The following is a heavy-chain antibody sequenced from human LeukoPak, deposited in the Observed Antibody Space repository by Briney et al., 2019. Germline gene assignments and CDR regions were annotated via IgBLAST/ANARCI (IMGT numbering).Heavy chain of an antibody. Sequence: SETLSLTCTVSGGSIRSYLWSWIPPPPGEGLEWSGYIYYSGRTHYDPSLKSRVTISIDTSKNQFSMKVSSVTAADTAVYYCATVISRSPQLPPSYYYCSYMDFGGKGTTVTVSS. CDR3: ATVISRSPQLPPSYYYCSYMDF. CDR1: GGSIRSYL. J-gene: IGHJ6*03. V-gene: IGHV4-59*12. D-gene: IGHD2-2*01. CDR2: IYYSGRT.